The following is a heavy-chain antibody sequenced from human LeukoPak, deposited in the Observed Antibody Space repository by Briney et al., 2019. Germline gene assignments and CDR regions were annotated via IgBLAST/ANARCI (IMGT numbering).Heavy chain of an antibody. J-gene: IGHJ4*02. D-gene: IGHD3-22*01. CDR2: IYSGGST. CDR3: ARDHDSSGYYYY. V-gene: IGHV3-53*01. CDR1: GFTVSSNY. Sequence: GGSLRLSCAASGFTVSSNYMSWVRQAPGKGREWVSVIYSGGSTYYADSVKGRFTISRDNSKNTLYLQMNSLRAEDTAVYYCARDHDSSGYYYYWGQGTLVTVSS.